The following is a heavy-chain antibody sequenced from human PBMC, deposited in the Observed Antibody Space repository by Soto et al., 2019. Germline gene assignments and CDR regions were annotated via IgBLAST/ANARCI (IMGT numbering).Heavy chain of an antibody. CDR1: GFTFSSYA. Sequence: LRLSCAASGFTFSSYAMHWVRQAPGKGLEWVAVISYDGSNKYYADSVKGRFTISRDNSKNTLYLQMNSLRAEDTAVYYCARDRASYGYYYGTLYYWGQGTLVTVSS. J-gene: IGHJ4*02. V-gene: IGHV3-30-3*01. D-gene: IGHD3-22*01. CDR3: ARDRASYGYYYGTLYY. CDR2: ISYDGSNK.